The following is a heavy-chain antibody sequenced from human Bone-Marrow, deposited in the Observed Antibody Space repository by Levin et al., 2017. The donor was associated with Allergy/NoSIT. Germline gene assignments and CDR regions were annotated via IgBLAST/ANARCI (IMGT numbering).Heavy chain of an antibody. D-gene: IGHD3-16*01. CDR1: GYNFPAYW. V-gene: IGHV5-51*01. J-gene: IGHJ5*02. CDR2: IYPGDSET. CDR3: ARVGGGGTISLDL. Sequence: NHGESLKISCKGFGYNFPAYWIAWVRQIPGKGLENMGVIYPGDSETRYRPSFRGHVVISVDKSLNTAYVQWSTLKAADTALYYCARVGGGGTISLDLWGQGTLVSVSS.